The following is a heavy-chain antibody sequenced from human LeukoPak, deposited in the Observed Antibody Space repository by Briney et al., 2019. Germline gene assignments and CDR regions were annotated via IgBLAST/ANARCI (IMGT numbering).Heavy chain of an antibody. CDR3: ARVGYSYVINDWSRTGLGAYPTKYYYHMDV. CDR1: GGSFSGYY. V-gene: IGHV4-34*01. Sequence: PSETLSLTCAVYGGSFSGYYWSWVRQPPGKGLEWIGEINHSGSTNYNPSLKSRVTISGDTSKNQFSLKLSSVTAADTAVYFCARVGYSYVINDWSRTGLGAYPTKYYYHMDVWGKGTTVTVSS. D-gene: IGHD5-18*01. J-gene: IGHJ6*03. CDR2: INHSGST.